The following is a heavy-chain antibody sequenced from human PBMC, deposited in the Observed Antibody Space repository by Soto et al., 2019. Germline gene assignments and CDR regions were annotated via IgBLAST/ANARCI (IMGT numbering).Heavy chain of an antibody. CDR1: GFSLSTSGVG. CDR3: AHRRPWSSDWNSGWFDP. CDR2: IYWDDDK. V-gene: IGHV2-5*02. Sequence: QITLKESGPTLVKPTQTLTLTCTFSGFSLSTSGVGVGWIRQPPGEALEWLALIYWDDDKRYSPSLNSRLTITKDTSKNQVLLTMHNMDPVDTATYYCAHRRPWSSDWNSGWFDPWGQGTLVTVSS. J-gene: IGHJ5*02. D-gene: IGHD3-10*01.